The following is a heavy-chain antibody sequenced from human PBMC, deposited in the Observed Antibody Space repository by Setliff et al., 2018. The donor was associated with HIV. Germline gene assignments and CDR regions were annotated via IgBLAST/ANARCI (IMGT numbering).Heavy chain of an antibody. CDR2: IYSSGST. CDR1: GGSISSYY. D-gene: IGHD2-2*01. CDR3: ARSMRGYCSDTSCRTFDH. Sequence: LSLTCLVSGGSISSYYWSWIRQSAGKGLEWTGRIYSSGSTKYNPSLKSRVTMSVNTAKDQFFLMLSSVTAADTAVYYCARSMRGYCSDTSCRTFDHWGQGTLVTVSS. V-gene: IGHV4-4*07. J-gene: IGHJ4*02.